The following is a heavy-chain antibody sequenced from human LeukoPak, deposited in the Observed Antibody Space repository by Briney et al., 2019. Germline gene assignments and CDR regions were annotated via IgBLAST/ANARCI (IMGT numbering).Heavy chain of an antibody. J-gene: IGHJ4*02. V-gene: IGHV3-7*03. CDR1: GFIFTNYW. CDR3: AIANWGLNF. D-gene: IGHD7-27*01. Sequence: GGSLRLSCATSGFIFTNYWMNWVRQAPGKGLEWVANIKQDGSEKYYVDSVKGRFTISRDNAKNSLYLQVNSLRVEDTAVYYCAIANWGLNFWGQGTLVTVSS. CDR2: IKQDGSEK.